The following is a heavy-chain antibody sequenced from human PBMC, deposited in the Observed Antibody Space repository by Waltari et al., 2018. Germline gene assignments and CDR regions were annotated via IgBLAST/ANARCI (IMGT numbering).Heavy chain of an antibody. CDR2: ISGSGGST. D-gene: IGHD6-13*01. V-gene: IGHV3-23*01. J-gene: IGHJ4*02. CDR1: GFTFSSYA. CDR3: AKDWEQQLIGDY. Sequence: EVQLLESGGGLVQHGGPLRLSCAASGFTFSSYAMSWARQDPGKGLEWVSAISGSGGSTYYADSVKGRFTISRDNSKNTLYLQMNSLRAEDTAVYYCAKDWEQQLIGDYWGQGTLVTVSS.